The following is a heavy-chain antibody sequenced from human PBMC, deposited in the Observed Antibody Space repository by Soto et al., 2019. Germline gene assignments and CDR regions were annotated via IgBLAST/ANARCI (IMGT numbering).Heavy chain of an antibody. CDR1: GFSLSTSGVG. CDR2: IYWDDDK. D-gene: IGHD5-12*01. Sequence: QITLRESGPTLVEPTQTLTLTCAFSGFSLSTSGVGVGWIRQPPGKALEWLAFIYWDDDKRYSPSLKTRLTIFKENSKNEVILIMTNMDPVDTATYYCAYRQEYRGSWDSGWLDPWGQGTLVTVSS. V-gene: IGHV2-5*02. CDR3: AYRQEYRGSWDSGWLDP. J-gene: IGHJ5*02.